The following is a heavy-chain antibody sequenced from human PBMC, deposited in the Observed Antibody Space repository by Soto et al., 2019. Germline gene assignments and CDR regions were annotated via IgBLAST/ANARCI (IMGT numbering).Heavy chain of an antibody. Sequence: SGPTLVNPAQTLALTCTFSGFSLSTSGEGVGWIRQPPGKALEWLALIYWDDDKRYSPSLKSRLTITKDTSKNQVVLTMTNMDPVDTATYYCARAELSSSWLVRFDYWGQGTLVTVSS. CDR3: ARAELSSSWLVRFDY. J-gene: IGHJ4*02. CDR2: IYWDDDK. CDR1: GFSLSTSGEG. D-gene: IGHD6-13*01. V-gene: IGHV2-5*02.